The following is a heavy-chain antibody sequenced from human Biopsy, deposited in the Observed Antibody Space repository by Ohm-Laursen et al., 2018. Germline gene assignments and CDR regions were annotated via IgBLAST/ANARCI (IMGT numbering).Heavy chain of an antibody. D-gene: IGHD6-19*01. V-gene: IGHV1-24*01. CDR1: GYTLSESS. J-gene: IGHJ4*02. CDR3: ATGIRSGWYYFDY. Sequence: SVKVSCKVSGYTLSESSMHWVRQTPGKGLEWMGGFAPEDGKTFYAQNFQGRVTMTEDTSTHTAYMELSSLRSEDTALYYCATGIRSGWYYFDYWGQGTLVTVSS. CDR2: FAPEDGKT.